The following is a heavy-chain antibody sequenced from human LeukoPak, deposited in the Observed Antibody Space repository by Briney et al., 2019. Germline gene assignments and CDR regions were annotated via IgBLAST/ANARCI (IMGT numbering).Heavy chain of an antibody. Sequence: PGGSLRLSCAASGFTFSSYAMSWVRQAPGKGLEWVSAISGRGGSTYYADSVKGRFTISRDNSKNTLYLQMNNLRAEDTAVYYCAKDRADIVVVPAAMYYYYYYYMDVWGKGTTVTVSS. CDR1: GFTFSSYA. J-gene: IGHJ6*03. V-gene: IGHV3-23*01. CDR3: AKDRADIVVVPAAMYYYYYYYMDV. CDR2: ISGRGGST. D-gene: IGHD2-2*01.